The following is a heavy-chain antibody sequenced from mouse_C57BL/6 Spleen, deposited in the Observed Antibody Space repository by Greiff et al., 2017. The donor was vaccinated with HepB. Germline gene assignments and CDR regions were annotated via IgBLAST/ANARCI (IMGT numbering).Heavy chain of an antibody. Sequence: QVQLQQSGAELVKPGASVKISCKASGYAFSSYWMNWVKQRPGKGLEWIGQIYPGDGDTNYNGKFKGKATLTADKSSSTAYMQLSSLTSEDSAVYFCARSGVTTVPYAMDYWGQGTSVTVSS. D-gene: IGHD1-1*01. V-gene: IGHV1-80*01. J-gene: IGHJ4*01. CDR1: GYAFSSYW. CDR2: IYPGDGDT. CDR3: ARSGVTTVPYAMDY.